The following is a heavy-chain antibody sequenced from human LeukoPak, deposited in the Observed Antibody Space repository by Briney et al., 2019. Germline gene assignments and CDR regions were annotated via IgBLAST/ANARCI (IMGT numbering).Heavy chain of an antibody. CDR1: GGSISSYY. V-gene: IGHV4-59*01. D-gene: IGHD1/OR15-1a*01. CDR3: ARDMASPNNYYYYYYMDV. Sequence: SETLSLTCTVSGGSISSYYWSWLRQPPGKGLMWIGYIYYSGSTNYNPSLKSRVTISVDTSKNQFSLKLSSVTAADTAVYYCARDMASPNNYYYYYYMDVWGKGTTVTVSS. CDR2: IYYSGST. J-gene: IGHJ6*03.